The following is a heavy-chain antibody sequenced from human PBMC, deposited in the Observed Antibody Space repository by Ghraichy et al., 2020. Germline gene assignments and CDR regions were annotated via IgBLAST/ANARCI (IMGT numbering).Heavy chain of an antibody. CDR1: GFTFSSYA. D-gene: IGHD3-10*01. V-gene: IGHV3-23*01. CDR2: ISGGGSST. CDR3: AKDHYYGSGSYGLGMDV. J-gene: IGHJ6*02. Sequence: GGSLRLSCAASGFTFSSYAMSWVRQAPGKGLEWVSVISGGGSSTYYADSVKGRFTISRDNSKNTLYLQMNSLRVEDTAVYYCAKDHYYGSGSYGLGMDVWGQGTTVTVSS.